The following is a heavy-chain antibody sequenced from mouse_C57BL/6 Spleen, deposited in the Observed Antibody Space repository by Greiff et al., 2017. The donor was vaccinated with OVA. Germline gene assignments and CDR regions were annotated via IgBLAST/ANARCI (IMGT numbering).Heavy chain of an antibody. CDR1: GYSFTGYY. J-gene: IGHJ2*01. D-gene: IGHD2-1*01. CDR3: ARKGVYYGNYGNFDY. V-gene: IGHV1-42*01. Sequence: VQLQQSGPELVKPGASVKISCKASGYSFTGYYMNWVKQSPEKSLEWIGEINPSTGGTTYNQKFKAKATLTVDKSSSTAYMQLKSLTSEDSAVYYCARKGVYYGNYGNFDYWGQGTTLTVSS. CDR2: INPSTGGT.